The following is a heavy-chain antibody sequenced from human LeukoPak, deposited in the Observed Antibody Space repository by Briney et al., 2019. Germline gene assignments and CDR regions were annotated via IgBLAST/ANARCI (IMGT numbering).Heavy chain of an antibody. CDR3: AREGYYDSSGYSIRFSY. J-gene: IGHJ4*02. V-gene: IGHV3-74*01. Sequence: GGSLRLSCAASEFTFSSYWMHWVRQAPGKGLGWVSRINSDGRTTIYADSVKGRFTISRDNAKNTLYLQMNSLRAEDTAVYYCAREGYYDSSGYSIRFSYWGQGTLVTVSS. D-gene: IGHD3-22*01. CDR2: INSDGRTT. CDR1: EFTFSSYW.